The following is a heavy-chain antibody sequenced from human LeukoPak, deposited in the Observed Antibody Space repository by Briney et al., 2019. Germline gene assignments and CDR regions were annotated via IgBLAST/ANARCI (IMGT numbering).Heavy chain of an antibody. CDR1: GGSFSGYY. CDR2: INHSGST. Sequence: SETLSLTCAVYGGSFSGYYWSWIRQPPGKGLEWIGEINHSGSTNYNPSLKSRVTTSVDTSKNQFSLKLSSVTAADTAVYYCARVNDRGVISYWGQGTLVTVSS. D-gene: IGHD3-10*02. CDR3: ARVNDRGVISY. J-gene: IGHJ4*02. V-gene: IGHV4-34*09.